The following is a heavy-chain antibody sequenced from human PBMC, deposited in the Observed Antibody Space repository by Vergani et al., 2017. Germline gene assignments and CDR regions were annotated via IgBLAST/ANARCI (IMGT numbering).Heavy chain of an antibody. J-gene: IGHJ4*02. D-gene: IGHD6-6*01. CDR1: GFTFSSYA. CDR2: ISSNGGST. Sequence: VQLLESGGGLVQPGGSLRLSCSASGFTFSSYAMHWVRQAPGKGLEYVSAISSNGGSTYYADSVKGRFTISRDNAKNSLYLQMNSLRAEDTAVYYCAREGKYSSSSLDYWGQGTLVTVSS. V-gene: IGHV3-64*04. CDR3: AREGKYSSSSLDY.